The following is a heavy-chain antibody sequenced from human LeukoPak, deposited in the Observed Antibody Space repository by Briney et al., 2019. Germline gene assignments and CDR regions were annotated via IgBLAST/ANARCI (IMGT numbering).Heavy chain of an antibody. Sequence: PGRSLRLSCAASGFTFTNYGMHWVRPAPGKGLEWVAVISYDGSNKYYADSVRGRFTISRDNSKNTLSLQMNSLRPEDTAVYYCASSSSSSSYSPGDYWGQGTLVTVSS. D-gene: IGHD6-6*01. CDR2: ISYDGSNK. CDR1: GFTFTNYG. CDR3: ASSSSSSSYSPGDY. J-gene: IGHJ4*02. V-gene: IGHV3-30*03.